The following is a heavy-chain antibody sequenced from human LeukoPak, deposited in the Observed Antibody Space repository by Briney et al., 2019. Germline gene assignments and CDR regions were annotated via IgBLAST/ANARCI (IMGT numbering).Heavy chain of an antibody. D-gene: IGHD4-17*01. Sequence: ASVKVSCKASGYTFTSYDINWVRQATGQGLEWMGWMNPNSGNTGYAQKFQGRVTMTRDTSISTAYMELSRLRSDDTAVYYCARGPTVTTRSYYYMDVWGKGTTVTVSS. J-gene: IGHJ6*03. CDR2: MNPNSGNT. CDR1: GYTFTSYD. CDR3: ARGPTVTTRSYYYMDV. V-gene: IGHV1-8*01.